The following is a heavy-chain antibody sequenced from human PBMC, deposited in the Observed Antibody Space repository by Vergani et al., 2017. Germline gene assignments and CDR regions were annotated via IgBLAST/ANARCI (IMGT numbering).Heavy chain of an antibody. CDR3: ARGGNSIVVVPAAKGWFDP. D-gene: IGHD2-2*01. Sequence: EVQLVQSGAEVKKPGESLKISCKGSGYSFTSYWISWVRQMPGKGLEWMGRIDPSDSYTNYSPSFQGHVTISADKSVSTAYLQWSSLKASDTAMYYCARGGNSIVVVPAAKGWFDPWGQGTLVTVSS. CDR2: IDPSDSYT. J-gene: IGHJ5*02. V-gene: IGHV5-10-1*01. CDR1: GYSFTSYW.